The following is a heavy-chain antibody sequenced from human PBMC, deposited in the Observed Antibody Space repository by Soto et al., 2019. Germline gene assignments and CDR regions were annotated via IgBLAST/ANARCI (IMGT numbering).Heavy chain of an antibody. CDR1: GYIFVNYG. CDR2: ISPYTGNT. J-gene: IGHJ6*02. D-gene: IGHD3-16*01. V-gene: IGHV1-18*01. Sequence: QVQLVQSGDEVKKPGASVKVSCKASGYIFVNYGIAWVRQAPGQGLEWMGWISPYTGNTHSATKVQARLTMTTDTSTSTAYMDLGSPTSDDTAVYYSVMGDNYVTPTPQDAWGQGTTVTVSS. CDR3: VMGDNYVTPTPQDA.